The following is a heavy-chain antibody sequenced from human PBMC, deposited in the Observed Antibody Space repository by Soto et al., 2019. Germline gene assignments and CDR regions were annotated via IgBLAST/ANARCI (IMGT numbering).Heavy chain of an antibody. V-gene: IGHV3-64*01. CDR3: ASVGGETVDDAFDI. J-gene: IGHJ3*02. D-gene: IGHD3-16*01. CDR2: ISSNGGST. Sequence: GGSLRLSCAASGFTFSRHAMHWVRQAPGKGLEYVSAISSNGGSTYYANSVKGRFTISRDNSKNTLYLQMGSLRAEDMAVYYCASVGGETVDDAFDIWGQGTMVTVSS. CDR1: GFTFSRHA.